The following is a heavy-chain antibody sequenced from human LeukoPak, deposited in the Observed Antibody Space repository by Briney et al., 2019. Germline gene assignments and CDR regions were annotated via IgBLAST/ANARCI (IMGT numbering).Heavy chain of an antibody. V-gene: IGHV1-2*02. CDR3: ARGRRGRYSADYDY. Sequence: ASVEVSCKASGCTFSGYYIHWVRQAPGQGLEWMGWINPNSGDTNYAQKFQGRVTMTSDTSISTAYMELSRLRSDDTAVFYCARGRRGRYSADYDYWGQGTLVTVSS. CDR1: GCTFSGYY. D-gene: IGHD1-26*01. J-gene: IGHJ4*02. CDR2: INPNSGDT.